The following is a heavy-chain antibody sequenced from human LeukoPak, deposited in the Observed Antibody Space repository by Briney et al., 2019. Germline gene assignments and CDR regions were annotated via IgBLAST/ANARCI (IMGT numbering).Heavy chain of an antibody. V-gene: IGHV3-23*01. D-gene: IGHD3-22*01. J-gene: IGHJ4*02. Sequence: PGGSLRLSCAASGFTFSSYAMNWVRQAPGKGLEWVSAICSNDNNTYYANSVKGRFTISRDNSKNTLSLQLNSLRDEDTAVYYCAKHRFESGGYHSTDWGQGTLVTVSS. CDR2: ICSNDNNT. CDR1: GFTFSSYA. CDR3: AKHRFESGGYHSTD.